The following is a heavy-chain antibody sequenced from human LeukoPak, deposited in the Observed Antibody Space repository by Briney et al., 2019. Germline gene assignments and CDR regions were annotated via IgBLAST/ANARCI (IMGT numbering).Heavy chain of an antibody. Sequence: PGRSLRLSCAASGFTFDDYAMHWVRQAPGKGLEWVSGISWNSGSIGYADSVKGRFTISRDNAKKSLYLQMNSLRAEDTAVYYCAKDREGMGAKSPLDYWGQGTLVTVSS. CDR3: AKDREGMGAKSPLDY. J-gene: IGHJ4*02. CDR2: ISWNSGSI. V-gene: IGHV3-9*01. D-gene: IGHD1-26*01. CDR1: GFTFDDYA.